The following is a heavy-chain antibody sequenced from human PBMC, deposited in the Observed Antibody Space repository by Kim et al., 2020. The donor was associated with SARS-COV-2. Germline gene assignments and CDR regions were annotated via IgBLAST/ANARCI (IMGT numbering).Heavy chain of an antibody. D-gene: IGHD3-22*01. V-gene: IGHV3-30*04. CDR2: ISYDGSNK. J-gene: IGHJ6*02. Sequence: GGSLRLSCAASGFTFSSYAMHWVRQAPGKGLEWVAVISYDGSNKYYADSVKGRFTISRDNSKNTLYLQMNSLRAEDTAVYYCAREVLNYYDSSGYYQYGMDVWGQGATVTVS. CDR3: AREVLNYYDSSGYYQYGMDV. CDR1: GFTFSSYA.